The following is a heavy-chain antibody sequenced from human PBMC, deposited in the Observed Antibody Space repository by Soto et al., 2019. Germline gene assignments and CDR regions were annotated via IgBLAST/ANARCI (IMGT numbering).Heavy chain of an antibody. CDR1: GFTFSRYW. Sequence: EVQLVESGGVLVQPGGSLRLSCVASGFTFSRYWMSWVRQAPGKGLEWVANIKQDGSKKYYVDSVKGRFTISRDNANNSVYLQMNSLRDEDTAVYYCARIDCTGSSCYISDYWGRGTLVTVSS. D-gene: IGHD2-2*02. V-gene: IGHV3-7*03. CDR3: ARIDCTGSSCYISDY. J-gene: IGHJ4*02. CDR2: IKQDGSKK.